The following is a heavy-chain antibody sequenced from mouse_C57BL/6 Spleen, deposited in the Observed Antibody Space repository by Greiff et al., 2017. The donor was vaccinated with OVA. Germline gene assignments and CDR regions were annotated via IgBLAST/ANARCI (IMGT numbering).Heavy chain of an antibody. V-gene: IGHV1-64*01. Sequence: QVQLQQPGAELVKPGASVKLSCKASGYTFTSYWMHWVKQRPGQGLEWIGMINPNSGSTNYNEKFKSKATLTVDKSSSTAYMQLSSLTSEDSAVYYCAGDGYPDWYFDVWGTGTTVTVSS. CDR3: AGDGYPDWYFDV. J-gene: IGHJ1*03. CDR2: INPNSGST. CDR1: GYTFTSYW. D-gene: IGHD2-3*01.